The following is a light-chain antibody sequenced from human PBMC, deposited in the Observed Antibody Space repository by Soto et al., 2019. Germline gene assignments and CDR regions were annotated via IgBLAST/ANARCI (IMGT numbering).Light chain of an antibody. J-gene: IGKJ5*01. CDR3: QQYGGTPPIN. Sequence: EIVLTQSPGTLSLSPGQRATLSCMASQSVSGSLLAWYQQKPGQAPRLLIYGASSRATGIPDRFSGSGSGTEFTLTISRLEPEDFAVYYCQQYGGTPPINFGQGTRLEIK. V-gene: IGKV3-20*01. CDR2: GAS. CDR1: QSVSGSL.